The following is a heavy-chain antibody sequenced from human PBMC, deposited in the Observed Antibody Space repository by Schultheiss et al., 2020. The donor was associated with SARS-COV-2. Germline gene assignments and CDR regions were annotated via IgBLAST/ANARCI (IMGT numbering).Heavy chain of an antibody. Sequence: SETLSLTCTVSGGSISSYYWSWIRQPPGKGLEWIGYIYYSGSTYYNPSLKSRVTISVDTSKNQFSLKLSSVTAADTAVYYCARGPAYCSSTSCFYYYYMDVWGKGTTVTVSS. V-gene: IGHV4-59*12. CDR1: GGSISSYY. CDR3: ARGPAYCSSTSCFYYYYMDV. CDR2: IYYSGST. J-gene: IGHJ6*03. D-gene: IGHD2-2*01.